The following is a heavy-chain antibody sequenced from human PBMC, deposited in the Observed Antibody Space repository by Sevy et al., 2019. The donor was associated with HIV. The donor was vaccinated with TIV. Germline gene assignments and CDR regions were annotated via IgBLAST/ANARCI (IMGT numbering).Heavy chain of an antibody. Sequence: GGSLRLSFAASGFTFSKYSMSWVRQPPGKGLEWVSTLSFGCGEINYADSVKGRFTISIDNSKSSVYLQMNNLRPEDTAVYYCAREGCTKPHDYWGQGTLVTVSS. D-gene: IGHD2-8*01. V-gene: IGHV3-23*01. CDR3: AREGCTKPHDY. J-gene: IGHJ4*02. CDR1: GFTFSKYS. CDR2: LSFGCGEI.